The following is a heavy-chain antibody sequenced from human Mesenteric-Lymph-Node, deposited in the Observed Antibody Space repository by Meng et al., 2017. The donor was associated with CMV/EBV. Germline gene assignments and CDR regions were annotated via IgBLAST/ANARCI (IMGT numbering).Heavy chain of an antibody. J-gene: IGHJ5*02. CDR3: ARGTMGSPGGWFDP. Sequence: AAGYTFTGYYMHWVRQAPGQGLEWMGWINPNSGGTNYAQKFQGRVTMTRDTSISTAYMELSRLRSDDTAVYYCARGTMGSPGGWFDPWGQGTLVTVSS. CDR1: GYTFTGYY. D-gene: IGHD3-3*01. CDR2: INPNSGGT. V-gene: IGHV1-2*02.